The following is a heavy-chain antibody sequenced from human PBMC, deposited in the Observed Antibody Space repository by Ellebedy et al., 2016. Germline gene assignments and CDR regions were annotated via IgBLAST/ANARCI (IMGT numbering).Heavy chain of an antibody. CDR2: ISAYNGNI. CDR1: GYTFSNYG. Sequence: ASVKVSXKASGYTFSNYGLTWLRQAPGHGPEWLGWISAYNGNIHYAQKVQGRVTMTTDTSTSTAYMELRSLRSDDSAMYYCARGGMLFCTATTWVDYWGQGTRVTVSS. CDR3: ARGGMLFCTATTWVDY. V-gene: IGHV1-18*01. J-gene: IGHJ4*02. D-gene: IGHD2-8*02.